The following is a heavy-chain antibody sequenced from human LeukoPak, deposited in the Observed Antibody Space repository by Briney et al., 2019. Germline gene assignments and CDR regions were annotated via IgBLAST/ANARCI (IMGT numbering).Heavy chain of an antibody. CDR2: MNPNSGNT. CDR3: ARWCSSTSCYKNNFDY. D-gene: IGHD2-2*02. Sequence: ASVKVSCKASGYTFTSYDINWVRQATGQGLEWMGWMNPNSGNTGYAQKFQGRVIMTRNTSITTAYMELSSLRSEDTAVYYCARWCSSTSCYKNNFDYWGQGTLVTVSS. V-gene: IGHV1-8*01. CDR1: GYTFTSYD. J-gene: IGHJ4*02.